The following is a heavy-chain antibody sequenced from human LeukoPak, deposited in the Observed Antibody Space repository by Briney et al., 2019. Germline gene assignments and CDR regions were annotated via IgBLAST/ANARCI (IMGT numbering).Heavy chain of an antibody. CDR3: AKDHDNTDFYYFFIS. J-gene: IGHJ4*02. V-gene: IGHV3-23*01. Sequence: PGGSLRISCAASGFSFDAYAMSWVRQAPGKGLEWVSSISETGRTTSYTDSVKGRFTISRDKSKSTLHLQMNRLRAEDTALYYCAKDHDNTDFYYFFISWGQGTLVTVSS. D-gene: IGHD3-10*01. CDR2: ISETGRTT. CDR1: GFSFDAYA.